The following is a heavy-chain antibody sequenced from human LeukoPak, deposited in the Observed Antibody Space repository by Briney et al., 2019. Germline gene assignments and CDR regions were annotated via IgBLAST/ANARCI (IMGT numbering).Heavy chain of an antibody. CDR1: GFSIHQSS. D-gene: IGHD3/OR15-3a*01. J-gene: IGHJ3*01. CDR2: IRPDGSAV. CDR3: AKFGLPYSIDL. Sequence: GRSLRLSCAASGFSIHQSSMSWVRQAPVKGLEWVASIRPDGSAVFYVDSVKGRFTFSRDNAKNSLDLQMNSLRVEDTALYYCAKFGLPYSIDLWGQGTMVTVSS. V-gene: IGHV3-7*01.